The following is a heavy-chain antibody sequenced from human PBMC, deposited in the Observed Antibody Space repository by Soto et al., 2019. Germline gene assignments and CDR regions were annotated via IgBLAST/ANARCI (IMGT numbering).Heavy chain of an antibody. CDR3: AKSGRAVTRYWYFDL. Sequence: GGSLRLSCAASGFTFSSYAMSWVRQAPGKGLEWVSAISGSGGSTYYADSVKGRFTISRDNSKNTLYLQMNSLRAEDTAVYYCAKSGRAVTRYWYFDLWGRGTLVTVSS. J-gene: IGHJ2*01. D-gene: IGHD4-17*01. V-gene: IGHV3-23*01. CDR1: GFTFSSYA. CDR2: ISGSGGST.